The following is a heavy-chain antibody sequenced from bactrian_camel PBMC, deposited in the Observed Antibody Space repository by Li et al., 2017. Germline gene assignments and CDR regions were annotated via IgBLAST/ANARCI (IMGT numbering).Heavy chain of an antibody. Sequence: HVQLVESGGGLVQPGGSLTLSCAASGFAFSAYWMYWVRQAPGKGLEWVSTVSSGGTSNYADSQKGRFTISRDNAKNMVYLQMNSLKTEDTAMYYCAKPDYGYWGQGTQVT. V-gene: IGHV3S1*01. CDR1: GFAFSAYW. CDR3: AKPDYGY. CDR2: VSSGGTS. J-gene: IGHJ4*01.